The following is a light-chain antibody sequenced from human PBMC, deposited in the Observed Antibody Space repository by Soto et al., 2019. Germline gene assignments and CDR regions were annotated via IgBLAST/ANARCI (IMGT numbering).Light chain of an antibody. CDR1: QSVSSN. CDR3: QQRSNWPRT. Sequence: EIVLTQSPATLSLSPGERATLSCRASQSVSSNLAWYQQKPGQAPRLLIYDASTRATGFPARFSGSGSGTDFTLTISRLAPEDFAVYYCQQRSNWPRTFGQGTKVEIK. J-gene: IGKJ2*01. V-gene: IGKV3-11*01. CDR2: DAS.